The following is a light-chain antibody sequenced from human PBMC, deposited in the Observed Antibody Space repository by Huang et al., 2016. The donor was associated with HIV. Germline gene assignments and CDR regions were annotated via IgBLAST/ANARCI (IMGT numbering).Light chain of an antibody. CDR2: DSS. Sequence: EIVLTQSPATLSVSPGESVTLSCRASQSVNSYLAWYQQKSGQAPRLLIYDSSNRATGFPARFTGSGSGTDFTLTISTLEREDFAMYYCQQRNSWPLTFGGGTKVEIK. J-gene: IGKJ4*01. V-gene: IGKV3-11*01. CDR1: QSVNSY. CDR3: QQRNSWPLT.